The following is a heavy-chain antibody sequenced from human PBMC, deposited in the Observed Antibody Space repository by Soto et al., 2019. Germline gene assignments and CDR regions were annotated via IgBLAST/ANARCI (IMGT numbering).Heavy chain of an antibody. D-gene: IGHD1-26*01. CDR3: ARDGGRHSGGLDY. V-gene: IGHV1-69*01. Sequence: QVQLVQSGAEVKKPGSSVKVSCKASGGTFSSYSINWVRQAPGQGLEWMGEIIPIFGTANYAQKFQGRVTITADESTSTAYMELSSLRSEDTAVYYLARDGGRHSGGLDYWGQGALVTGAS. CDR1: GGTFSSYS. J-gene: IGHJ4*02. CDR2: IIPIFGTA.